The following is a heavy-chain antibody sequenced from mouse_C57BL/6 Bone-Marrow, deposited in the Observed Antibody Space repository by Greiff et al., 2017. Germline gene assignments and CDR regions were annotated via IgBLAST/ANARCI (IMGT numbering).Heavy chain of an antibody. CDR3: TTIGDSSPYYAMDY. V-gene: IGHV14-1*01. Sequence: EVKVEESGAELVRPGASVKLSCTASGFNIKDYYMHWVKQRPEQGLEWIGRIDPEDGDTEYAPKFQGKATMTADTSSNTAYLPLSSLTSEDTAVYYCTTIGDSSPYYAMDYWGQGTSVTVSS. J-gene: IGHJ4*01. CDR1: GFNIKDYY. CDR2: IDPEDGDT. D-gene: IGHD3-3*01.